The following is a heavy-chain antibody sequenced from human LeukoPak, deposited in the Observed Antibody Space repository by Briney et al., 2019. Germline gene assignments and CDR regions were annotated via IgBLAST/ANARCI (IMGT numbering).Heavy chain of an antibody. CDR3: AKDRDVYNYVQVFDY. Sequence: PGGFLRLSCAASGFTFSSYAMSWVRQAPGKGLEWVSAISDSDSITYYADSVRGRFTISRDNSKNTLFLQMNSLRAEDTAVYYCAKDRDVYNYVQVFDYWGQGTLVTVSS. V-gene: IGHV3-23*01. D-gene: IGHD5-24*01. CDR2: ISDSDSIT. CDR1: GFTFSSYA. J-gene: IGHJ4*02.